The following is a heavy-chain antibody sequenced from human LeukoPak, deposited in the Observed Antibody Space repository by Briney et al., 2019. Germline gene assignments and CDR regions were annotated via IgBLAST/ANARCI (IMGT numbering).Heavy chain of an antibody. D-gene: IGHD4-17*01. V-gene: IGHV3-33*05. CDR3: ARGLLDYGDYYFDF. J-gene: IGHJ4*02. CDR1: GSSFSAYG. Sequence: PGGSLRLSCAASGSSFSAYGMHWVRQAPGKGLEWVSVISIDGSNKDYVDSVKGRFTISRDDSKNTLYLQMNSPRAEDTAIYYCARGLLDYGDYYFDFWGQGTLITVS. CDR2: ISIDGSNK.